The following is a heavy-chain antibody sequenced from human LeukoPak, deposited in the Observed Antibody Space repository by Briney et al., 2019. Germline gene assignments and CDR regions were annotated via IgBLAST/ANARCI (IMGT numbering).Heavy chain of an antibody. J-gene: IGHJ3*02. CDR2: ITSNGSRT. Sequence: GGTLRLSCAASGFTFSSYWMHWVRQAPGKGLMWVSRITSNGSRTSYADSVKGRFAIPRDNAKNTLYLQMNGLRAEDMAVYYCARDVYYGSGSYSNDQFDIWGEGAMVTV. CDR1: GFTFSSYW. D-gene: IGHD3-10*01. CDR3: ARDVYYGSGSYSNDQFDI. V-gene: IGHV3-74*01.